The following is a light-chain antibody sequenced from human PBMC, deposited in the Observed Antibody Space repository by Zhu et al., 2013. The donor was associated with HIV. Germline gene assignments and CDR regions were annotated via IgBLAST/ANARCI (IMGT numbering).Light chain of an antibody. CDR3: QQYNNWPPLT. Sequence: DIQMTQSPSSLSASVGDRVTITCRASQSISTYVNWYQQKPGKAPELLIYAASSLQNGVPSRFTGSGSGTDFTLTISSLQPEDTAGYYCQQYNNWPPLTFGGGTKVEIK. CDR2: AAS. V-gene: IGKV1-39*01. J-gene: IGKJ4*01. CDR1: QSISTY.